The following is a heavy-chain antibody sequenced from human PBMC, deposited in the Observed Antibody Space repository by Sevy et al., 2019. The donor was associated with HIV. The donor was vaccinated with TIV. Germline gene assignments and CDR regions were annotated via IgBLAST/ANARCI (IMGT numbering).Heavy chain of an antibody. CDR3: ARVYRWELRAFDY. Sequence: ASMKVSCKASGYTFTGYYMHWVRQAPGQGLEWMGWINPNSGGTNYAQKFQGRVTMTRDTSISTAYMELSRLRSDDTAVYYCARVYRWELRAFDYWGQGTLVTVSS. J-gene: IGHJ4*02. V-gene: IGHV1-2*02. D-gene: IGHD1-26*01. CDR1: GYTFTGYY. CDR2: INPNSGGT.